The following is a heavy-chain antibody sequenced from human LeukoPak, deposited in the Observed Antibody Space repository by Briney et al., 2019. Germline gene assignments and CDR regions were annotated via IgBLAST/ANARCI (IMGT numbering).Heavy chain of an antibody. Sequence: GGSLRLSCAASGFTFSSYALSWVRQAPGKGLEWVSAISGSGGSTYYADSVKGRFTISRDNSKNTLYLQMNSLRAEDTAVYYCARVPRLFCSSTSCYGSGFDYWGQGTLVTVSS. CDR3: ARVPRLFCSSTSCYGSGFDY. CDR2: ISGSGGST. V-gene: IGHV3-23*01. J-gene: IGHJ4*02. D-gene: IGHD2-2*01. CDR1: GFTFSSYA.